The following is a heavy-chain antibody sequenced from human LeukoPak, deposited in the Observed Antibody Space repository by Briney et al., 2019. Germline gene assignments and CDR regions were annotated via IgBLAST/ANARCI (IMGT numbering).Heavy chain of an antibody. CDR2: ISYDGSIK. CDR1: GFTFSSYA. CDR3: AKLYDSSGYYFG. J-gene: IGHJ4*02. D-gene: IGHD3-22*01. V-gene: IGHV3-30*04. Sequence: GRSLRLSCAASGFTFSSYAMHWVRQAPGKGLEWVAAISYDGSIKYSADSVKGRFTISRDNSKNALYLQMDSLRADDTAVYYCAKLYDSSGYYFGWGQGTLVTVSS.